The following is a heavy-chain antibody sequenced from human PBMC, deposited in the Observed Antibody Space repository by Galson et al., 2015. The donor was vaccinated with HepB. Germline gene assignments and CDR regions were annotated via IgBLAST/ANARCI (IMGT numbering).Heavy chain of an antibody. Sequence: SLRLSCAASGFTFSSYNMNWVRQAPGKGLEWVSYISGSSDKMYYADSVKGRFTISRDNAENSLYLQMSSLRAEDTALYYCARQLNAGHDYWVQGTLVTVSS. CDR3: ARQLNAGHDY. CDR2: ISGSSDKM. CDR1: GFTFSSYN. J-gene: IGHJ4*02. D-gene: IGHD1-1*01. V-gene: IGHV3-48*01.